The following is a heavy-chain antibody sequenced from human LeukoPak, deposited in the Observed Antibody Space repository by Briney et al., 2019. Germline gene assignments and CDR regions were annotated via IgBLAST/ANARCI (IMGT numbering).Heavy chain of an antibody. D-gene: IGHD2-15*01. CDR2: VYYSGST. Sequence: SETLSLTCTVSGGSISSGGYYWSWIRQHPGKGLEWIGYVYYSGSTYYNPSLKSRVTISVDTSKNQFSLKLSSVTAADTAVYYCAGFVVVVAATGDAFDIWGQGTMVTVSS. J-gene: IGHJ3*02. V-gene: IGHV4-31*03. CDR1: GGSISSGGYY. CDR3: AGFVVVVAATGDAFDI.